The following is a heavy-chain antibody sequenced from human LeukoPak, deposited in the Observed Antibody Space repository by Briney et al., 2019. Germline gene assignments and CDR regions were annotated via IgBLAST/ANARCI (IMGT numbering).Heavy chain of an antibody. J-gene: IGHJ4*02. Sequence: GGSLRLSCAASGFTFSSYWMSWVRQAPGKGLEWVANIKQDGSEKYYVDSVKGRFTISRDNAKNSLHLQMNSLRAEDTAVYYCAREDYDILTGYYRPTFYFDYWGQGTLVTVSS. CDR2: IKQDGSEK. CDR3: AREDYDILTGYYRPTFYFDY. CDR1: GFTFSSYW. V-gene: IGHV3-7*01. D-gene: IGHD3-9*01.